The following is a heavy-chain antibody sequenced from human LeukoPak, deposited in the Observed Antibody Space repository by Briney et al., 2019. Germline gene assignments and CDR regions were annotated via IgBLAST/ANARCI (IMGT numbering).Heavy chain of an antibody. J-gene: IGHJ4*02. Sequence: SETPSLTCTVSGGSISSGSYYWSWIRQPAGKGLEWIGRIYTSGSTNYNPSLKSRVTISVDTSKNQFSLKLSSVTSADTAVYYCAKAAKYYFGSDTYYYFDYWGQGILVTVSS. CDR2: IYTSGST. CDR1: GGSISSGSYY. CDR3: AKAAKYYFGSDTYYYFDY. V-gene: IGHV4-61*02. D-gene: IGHD3-10*01.